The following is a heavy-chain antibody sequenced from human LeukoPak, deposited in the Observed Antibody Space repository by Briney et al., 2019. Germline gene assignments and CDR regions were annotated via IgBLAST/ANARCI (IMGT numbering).Heavy chain of an antibody. Sequence: GGSLRLSCAASGFTFSSYWMHWVRQAPGKGLVWVSHINSDGSSTRYADSVKGRFTISRDNAKNTMYLQMNSLRAEDTAVYYCARVMNYYDSSGYSPFDYWGQGTLVTVSS. V-gene: IGHV3-74*01. CDR2: INSDGSST. CDR1: GFTFSSYW. J-gene: IGHJ4*02. CDR3: ARVMNYYDSSGYSPFDY. D-gene: IGHD3-22*01.